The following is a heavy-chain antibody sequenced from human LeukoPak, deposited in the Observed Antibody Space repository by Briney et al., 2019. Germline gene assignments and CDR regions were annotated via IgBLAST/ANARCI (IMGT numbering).Heavy chain of an antibody. CDR2: ISAYNGNT. D-gene: IGHD6-13*01. CDR1: GYTFTSCG. Sequence: ASVKVSCKASGYTFTSCGISWVRQAPGQGLEWMGWISAYNGNTNYAQKLQGRVTMTTDTSTSTAYMELRSLRSDDTAVYYCARDHLRRIAAAGTDYWGQGTLVTVSS. V-gene: IGHV1-18*01. J-gene: IGHJ4*02. CDR3: ARDHLRRIAAAGTDY.